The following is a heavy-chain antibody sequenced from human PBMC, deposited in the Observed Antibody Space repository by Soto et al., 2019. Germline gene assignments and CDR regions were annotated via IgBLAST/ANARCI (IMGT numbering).Heavy chain of an antibody. CDR2: INPIFGTP. CDR3: AREGRHFDY. J-gene: IGHJ4*02. V-gene: IGHV1-69*06. CDR1: GGTFNSYA. Sequence: SVKVSCKASGGTFNSYAISWVRQAPGQGLEWMGGINPIFGTPHYAQKYQGRVTITADTFTNTAYMELTRLTSDDTAVYFCAREGRHFDYWGQGTLVTVSS.